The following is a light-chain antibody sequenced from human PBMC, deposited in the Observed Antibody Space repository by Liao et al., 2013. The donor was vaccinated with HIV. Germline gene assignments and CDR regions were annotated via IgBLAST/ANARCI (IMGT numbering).Light chain of an antibody. J-gene: IGLJ3*02. CDR1: NIGGKS. CDR2: YDN. V-gene: IGLV3-21*04. Sequence: SYELTQPPSVSVAPGKTARITCGGNNIGGKSVHWYQQKPGQAPVLVIYYDNDRPSGIPERFSGSNSGNTATLTISRVEAGNEADYYCQVWDSISDEWVFGGGTKLTVL. CDR3: QVWDSISDEWV.